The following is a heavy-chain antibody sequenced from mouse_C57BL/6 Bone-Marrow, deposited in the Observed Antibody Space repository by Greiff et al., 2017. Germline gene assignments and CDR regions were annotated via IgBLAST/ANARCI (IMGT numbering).Heavy chain of an antibody. J-gene: IGHJ2*01. CDR3: ARRGLGRGVYYFDY. CDR2: IYPGSGST. CDR1: GYTFTSYW. V-gene: IGHV1-55*01. Sequence: QVHVKQPGAELVKPGASVKMSCKASGYTFTSYWITWVKQRPGQGLEWIGDIYPGSGSTNYNEKFKSKATLTVDTSSSTAYMQLGSLTSEDSAVYYCARRGLGRGVYYFDYWGQGTTLTVSS. D-gene: IGHD4-1*01.